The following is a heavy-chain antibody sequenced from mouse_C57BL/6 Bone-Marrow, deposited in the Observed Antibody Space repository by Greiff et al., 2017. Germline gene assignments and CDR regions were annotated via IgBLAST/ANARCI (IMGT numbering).Heavy chain of an antibody. Sequence: QVQLQQPGAELVRPGSSVKLSCKASGYTFTSYWMDWVKQRPGQGLEWIGNIYPSDSETHYNQKFKDKATLTVDKSSSTAYMQLSSLTSEDSAVYYCAREYYYGSREHWGQGTTLTVSS. CDR3: AREYYYGSREH. D-gene: IGHD1-1*01. V-gene: IGHV1-61*01. J-gene: IGHJ2*01. CDR1: GYTFTSYW. CDR2: IYPSDSET.